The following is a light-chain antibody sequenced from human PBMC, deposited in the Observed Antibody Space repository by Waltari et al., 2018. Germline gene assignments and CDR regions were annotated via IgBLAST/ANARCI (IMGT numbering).Light chain of an antibody. CDR1: QIISNNY. Sequence: EIVLTQSPGTLSLSPGERATLSCRASQIISNNYLAWYQAKPGQAPRLLIYGIGHRATGIPDRFSGGGSGTDFTLTISRLEPEDFAVYYCQQFGGSPKYTFGQGTKLEIK. V-gene: IGKV3-20*01. CDR2: GIG. CDR3: QQFGGSPKYT. J-gene: IGKJ2*01.